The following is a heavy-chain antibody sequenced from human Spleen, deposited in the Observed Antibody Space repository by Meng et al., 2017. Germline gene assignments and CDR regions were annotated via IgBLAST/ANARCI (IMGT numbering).Heavy chain of an antibody. V-gene: IGHV4-4*02. CDR2: MSHSGRT. CDR1: GGSISSSNW. CDR3: ARGSFSSGWGI. D-gene: IGHD6-19*01. Sequence: QVQLQESGQGLVKPSGTLSLTCAVSGGSISSSNWRTLFRQPPGKGLDWIGEMSHSGRTNYNTSLKSRVTISLDESKNQFSLKLNSVTAADTAIYYCARGSFSSGWGIWGQGTLVTVSS. J-gene: IGHJ4*02.